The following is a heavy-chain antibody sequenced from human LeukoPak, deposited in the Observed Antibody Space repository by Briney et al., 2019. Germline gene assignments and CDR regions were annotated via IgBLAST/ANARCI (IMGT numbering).Heavy chain of an antibody. J-gene: IGHJ4*02. V-gene: IGHV3-53*01. CDR2: IYSGGST. Sequence: GGSLRLSCAASGFTVSNNHVSWVRQAPGKGLEWVSVIYSGGSTNSADSVKGRFTISRDNSKNTLYLQMNSLRAEDTAVYYCARNYGDYGALFDYWGQGTLVTVSS. D-gene: IGHD4-17*01. CDR1: GFTVSNNH. CDR3: ARNYGDYGALFDY.